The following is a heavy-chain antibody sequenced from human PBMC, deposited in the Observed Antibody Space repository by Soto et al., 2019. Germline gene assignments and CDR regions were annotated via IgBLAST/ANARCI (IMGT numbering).Heavy chain of an antibody. Sequence: ASVKVSCKASGYTFTSYYMHWVRQAPGQGLEWIGIINPSGGSTSYAQKFQGRVTMTRDTSTSTVYMELSSLRSEDTAVYYCARFYDSSGLAPDAFDIWGQGTMVPSPQ. CDR3: ARFYDSSGLAPDAFDI. D-gene: IGHD3-22*01. V-gene: IGHV1-46*01. J-gene: IGHJ3*02. CDR1: GYTFTSYY. CDR2: INPSGGST.